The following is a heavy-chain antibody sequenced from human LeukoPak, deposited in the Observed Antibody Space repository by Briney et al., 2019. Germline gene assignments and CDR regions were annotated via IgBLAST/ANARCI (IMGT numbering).Heavy chain of an antibody. D-gene: IGHD6-6*01. J-gene: IGHJ5*02. CDR3: ARDMIAARPNWFDP. Sequence: ASVKVSCKASGYSFTTYGISWVRRAPGQGLEWMGWISAYNGNTNYAQKLQGRVTMTTDTSTSIAYMELRSLRYDDTAVYYCARDMIAARPNWFDPWGQGTLVTVSS. V-gene: IGHV1-18*01. CDR1: GYSFTTYG. CDR2: ISAYNGNT.